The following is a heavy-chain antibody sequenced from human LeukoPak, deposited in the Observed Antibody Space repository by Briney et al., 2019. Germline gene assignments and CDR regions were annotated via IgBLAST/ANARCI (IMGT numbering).Heavy chain of an antibody. CDR2: ISPDSNYK. CDR3: AKDSSSRGWYFEH. D-gene: IGHD6-19*01. J-gene: IGHJ4*02. Sequence: PGGSLRLSCAASGFTFSTYSMNWLRLAPGKGLEWVSSISPDSNYKYYADSVKGRFTISRDNSKNTVYLQMNRLRAEDTAVYFCAKDSSSRGWYFEHWGQGTLVTVSS. CDR1: GFTFSTYS. V-gene: IGHV3-21*01.